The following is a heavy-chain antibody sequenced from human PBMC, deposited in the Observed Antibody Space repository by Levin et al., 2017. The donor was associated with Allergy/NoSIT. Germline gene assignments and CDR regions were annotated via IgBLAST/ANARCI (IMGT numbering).Heavy chain of an antibody. V-gene: IGHV3-30-3*01. Sequence: GESLKISCAASGFTFSSYAMHWVRQAPGKGLEWVAVISYDGSNKYYADSVKGRFTISRDNSKNTLYLQMNSLRAEDTAVYYCARDHYWGQGTLVTVSS. CDR3: ARDHY. CDR1: GFTFSSYA. CDR2: ISYDGSNK. J-gene: IGHJ4*02.